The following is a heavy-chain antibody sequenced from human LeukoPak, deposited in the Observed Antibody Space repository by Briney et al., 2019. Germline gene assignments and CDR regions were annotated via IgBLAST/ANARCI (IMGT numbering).Heavy chain of an antibody. V-gene: IGHV3-53*01. J-gene: IGHJ4*02. CDR3: ARVGYDILTGTFDY. CDR1: GFTVSSNY. D-gene: IGHD3-9*01. Sequence: GGSLRLSCAASGFTVSSNYMSWVRQAPGKGLEWVSVIYSGGSTYYADSVKSRFTISRDNFKNTLYLQMNSLRAEDTAVYYCARVGYDILTGTFDYWGQGTLVTVSS. CDR2: IYSGGST.